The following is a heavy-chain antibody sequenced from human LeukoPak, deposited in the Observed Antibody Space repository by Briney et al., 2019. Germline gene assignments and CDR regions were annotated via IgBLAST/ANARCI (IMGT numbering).Heavy chain of an antibody. J-gene: IGHJ3*02. CDR1: GGTFSSYA. CDR2: IIPIFGTA. CDR3: ARDSFSRDAFDI. Sequence: SVKVSCKASGGTFSSYAISWVRQAPGQGLEWMGGIIPIFGTANYAQKLQGRVTMTTDTSTSTAYMELRSLRSDDTAVYYCARDSFSRDAFDIWGQGTMVTVSS. V-gene: IGHV1-69*05. D-gene: IGHD2-15*01.